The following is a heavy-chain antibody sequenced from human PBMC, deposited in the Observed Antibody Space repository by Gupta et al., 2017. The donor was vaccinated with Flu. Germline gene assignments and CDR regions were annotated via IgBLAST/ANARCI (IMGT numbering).Heavy chain of an antibody. D-gene: IGHD3-10*01. CDR1: GYTFSGYY. Sequence: QVQLVQSGAEMKKPGASVIVSCQASGYTFSGYYVHWVRQAPGQGLEWMGWINPDSGTTNHALNFHGRVTMTRDTSVSTAYMQLSALEFDDTAVYFCAREAGVCDSVTYKAHYFDYWGQGTLVTVSS. CDR3: AREAGVCDSVTYKAHYFDY. V-gene: IGHV1-2*02. CDR2: INPDSGTT. J-gene: IGHJ4*02.